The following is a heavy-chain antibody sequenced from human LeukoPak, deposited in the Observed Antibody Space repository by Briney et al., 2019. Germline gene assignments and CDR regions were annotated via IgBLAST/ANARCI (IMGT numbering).Heavy chain of an antibody. CDR3: LRDRVVVAGRRNRNYGLDV. CDR2: IKEDGSEK. V-gene: IGHV3-7*01. J-gene: IGHJ6*02. Sequence: GGSLELSCASSGFSFSTSWMTWVRQSPGRGLEWVANIKEDGSEKYYADSVKGRFTISRDNAKNTLYLQMNSLRAEDTAVYYCLRDRVVVAGRRNRNYGLDVWGQGTTVTVSS. CDR1: GFSFSTSW. D-gene: IGHD6-19*01.